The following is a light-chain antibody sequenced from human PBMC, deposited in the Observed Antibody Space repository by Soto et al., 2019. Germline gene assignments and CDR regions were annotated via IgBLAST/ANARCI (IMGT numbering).Light chain of an antibody. V-gene: IGKV3-20*01. CDR1: QSVSSNY. CDR3: QQYGRSPPT. CDR2: GAS. Sequence: EIVLTQSPGTLSLSPGERATLSCRASQSVSSNYLAWYRRKPGQAPRLLIYGASYRATDIPGRFSGSGSGTDFTLTITRLEPEDFAVYYCQQYGRSPPTFGPGTRVEMK. J-gene: IGKJ1*01.